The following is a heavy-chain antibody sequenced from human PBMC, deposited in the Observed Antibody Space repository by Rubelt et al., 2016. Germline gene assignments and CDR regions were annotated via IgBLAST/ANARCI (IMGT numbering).Heavy chain of an antibody. V-gene: IGHV4-34*01. Sequence: QVQLQQWGAGLLKPSETLSLTCAVYGGSFSGYYWSWIRQPPGKGLEWIGEINHSGSTNYNPSLKSRVTISVDTSKNQFSLNLNSVTAADTAVYFCARRIVVVPAAMNWFDPWGQGTLVTVSS. D-gene: IGHD2-2*01. CDR1: GGSFSGYY. J-gene: IGHJ5*02. CDR2: INHSGST. CDR3: ARRIVVVPAAMNWFDP.